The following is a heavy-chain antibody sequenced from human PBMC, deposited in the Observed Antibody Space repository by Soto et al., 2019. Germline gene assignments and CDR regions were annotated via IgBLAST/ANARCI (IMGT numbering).Heavy chain of an antibody. Sequence: EVQVSESGGGLVQPGGCLRLYCATSGFTFSHYPMTWVRQAPGKGLEWVSGISAGGDRTYYADSVKGRFTIFRDNSKNSVSLQMNSLRVEDTAVYYCARRVWGQGTLVTVSS. J-gene: IGHJ4*02. CDR1: GFTFSHYP. CDR3: ARRV. CDR2: ISAGGDRT. V-gene: IGHV3-23*01.